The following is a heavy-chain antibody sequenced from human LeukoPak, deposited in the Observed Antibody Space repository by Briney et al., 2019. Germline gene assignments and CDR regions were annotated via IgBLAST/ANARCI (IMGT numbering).Heavy chain of an antibody. J-gene: IGHJ5*02. D-gene: IGHD3-22*01. Sequence: SETLSLTCTVSGGSISGYYWSWVRQPAGKGLEWIGRIYTSGSTNYNPSLKSRVTMSVDTSKNQFSLKLSSVTAADTAVYYCARDLIPTQRQMVITGWFVPWGQGTLVTVSS. V-gene: IGHV4-4*07. CDR1: GGSISGYY. CDR2: IYTSGST. CDR3: ARDLIPTQRQMVITGWFVP.